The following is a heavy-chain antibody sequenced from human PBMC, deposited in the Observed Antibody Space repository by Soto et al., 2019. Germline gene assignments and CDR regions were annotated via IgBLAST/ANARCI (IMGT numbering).Heavy chain of an antibody. CDR1: GGTFSRYA. J-gene: IGHJ6*02. V-gene: IGHV1-69*13. CDR2: IIPIFGTA. Sequence: GASVKLSCKASGGTFSRYAISWVRQSPGQGLEWMGGIIPIFGTANYAQKFQGRVTITADESTSTAYVELSSLRSEDTAVYYCAKNPENYYYGMDVWGQGTTVTVSS. CDR3: AKNPENYYYGMDV.